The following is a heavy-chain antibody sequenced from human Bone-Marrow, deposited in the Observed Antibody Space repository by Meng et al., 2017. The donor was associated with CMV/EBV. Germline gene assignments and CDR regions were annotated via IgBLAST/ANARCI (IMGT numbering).Heavy chain of an antibody. J-gene: IGHJ6*02. D-gene: IGHD3-3*01. CDR3: ARDSDSVRYHDFWGGYYGMDV. CDR1: GFTFSSYS. Sequence: GGSLRLSCAASGFTFSSYSMNWVRQAPGKGLEWVSYISSSSSTIYYADSVKGRFTVSRDNAKNSLYLQMNSLRAEDTAVYYCARDSDSVRYHDFWGGYYGMDVWGQGTTVTVSS. V-gene: IGHV3-48*04. CDR2: ISSSSSTI.